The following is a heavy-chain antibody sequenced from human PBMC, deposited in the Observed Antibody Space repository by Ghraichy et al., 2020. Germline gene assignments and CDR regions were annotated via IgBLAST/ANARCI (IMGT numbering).Heavy chain of an antibody. CDR2: MNQDGSEK. CDR3: AKADCGCVDY. D-gene: IGHD3/OR15-3a*01. J-gene: IGHJ4*02. V-gene: IGHV3-7*03. Sequence: GGSLRLSCAASGFTYNKYWMSWVRQAPGKGLEWVANMNQDGSEKYYVDSVKGRFTISRDNAKNSLYLQMNSLRAEDTAVYYCAKADCGCVDYWGQGTLVTVSS. CDR1: GFTYNKYW.